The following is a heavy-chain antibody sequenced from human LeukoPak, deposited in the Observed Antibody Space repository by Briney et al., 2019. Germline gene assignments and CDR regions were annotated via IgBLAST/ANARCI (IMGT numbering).Heavy chain of an antibody. Sequence: GGSLRLSCAASGFTFSSYWMHWVRQAPGKGLVWVSRINSDGSSTSYADSVKGRFTISRDNAKNTLYLQMNSLRAEDTAVYYCTRDPQGLWFGELSWFDPWGQGTLVTVSS. CDR3: TRDPQGLWFGELSWFDP. D-gene: IGHD3-10*01. J-gene: IGHJ5*02. CDR1: GFTFSSYW. CDR2: INSDGSST. V-gene: IGHV3-74*01.